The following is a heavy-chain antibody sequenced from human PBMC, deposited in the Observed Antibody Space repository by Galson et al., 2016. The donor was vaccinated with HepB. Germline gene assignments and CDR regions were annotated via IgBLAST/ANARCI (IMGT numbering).Heavy chain of an antibody. CDR3: AREADFYDSTGYFPPFAY. V-gene: IGHV3-48*03. Sequence: SLRLSCAGSGFTFSRYNMNWVRQAPGKGQEWLADISISGSTVYYADSVKGRFTISRDNDKNSVYLQMDSLRDEDTAVYYCAREADFYDSTGYFPPFAYWGQGILVTVSS. D-gene: IGHD3-22*01. CDR2: ISISGSTV. J-gene: IGHJ4*02. CDR1: GFTFSRYN.